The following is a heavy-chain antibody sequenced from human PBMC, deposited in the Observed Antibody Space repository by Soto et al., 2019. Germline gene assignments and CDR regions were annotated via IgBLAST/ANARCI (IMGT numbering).Heavy chain of an antibody. CDR3: ARDIAVDLDY. V-gene: IGHV3-48*01. J-gene: IGHJ4*02. CDR1: GFTFSIFS. CDR2: ISSSGDTI. D-gene: IGHD6-19*01. Sequence: EVQLVESGRGLVQPGGSLRLSCAASGFTFSIFSMNWVRQAPGRGLEWVSYISSSGDTIHYADSVKGRFTISRDNAKNSLYLQMDSLRAEDTAVYYCARDIAVDLDYWGQGTLVTVSS.